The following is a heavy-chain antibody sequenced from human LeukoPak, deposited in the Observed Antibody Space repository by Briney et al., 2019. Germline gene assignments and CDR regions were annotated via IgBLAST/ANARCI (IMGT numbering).Heavy chain of an antibody. V-gene: IGHV3-74*01. Sequence: GGSLRLSCAASGFTFSSYWMHWVRQAPGKGLVGVSRINDDGRSTNYADSVKGRFTISRDNAKNTLYLQMNSLRAEDTAVYYCARASGYAFDIWGQGTMVTVSS. J-gene: IGHJ3*02. CDR3: ARASGYAFDI. CDR2: INDDGRST. D-gene: IGHD2-15*01. CDR1: GFTFSSYW.